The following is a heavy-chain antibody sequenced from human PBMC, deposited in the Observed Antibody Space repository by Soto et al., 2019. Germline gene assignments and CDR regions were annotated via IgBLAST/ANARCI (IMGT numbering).Heavy chain of an antibody. CDR1: GDTFSTYT. V-gene: IGHV1-69*08. CDR2: IIPIFGTT. Sequence: QVQLVQSGAEVKKPGSSVKVSCQTSGDTFSTYTISWVRQAPGQGLEWLGRIIPIFGTTSYAQKFQGRVTITAATSARTTYMELTTLRTQDTAVYYCVRSPTVTTIIHFDYWGQGTLVTVSS. D-gene: IGHD4-17*01. CDR3: VRSPTVTTIIHFDY. J-gene: IGHJ4*02.